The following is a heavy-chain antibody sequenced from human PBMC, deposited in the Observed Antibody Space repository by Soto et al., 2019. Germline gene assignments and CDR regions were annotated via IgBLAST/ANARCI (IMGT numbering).Heavy chain of an antibody. Sequence: PSETLSLTCSFSGDSVTSHYFTWIPQSPEKGLEWIGYMHYTGFTHYNPSLKSRLTISVDKSKNQFSLKLSSVTAADTAVYYCARGSMITFGGVIVGHMDVWGQGTTVTVSS. CDR3: ARGSMITFGGVIVGHMDV. CDR2: MHYTGFT. CDR1: GDSVTSHY. J-gene: IGHJ6*02. V-gene: IGHV4-59*02. D-gene: IGHD3-16*02.